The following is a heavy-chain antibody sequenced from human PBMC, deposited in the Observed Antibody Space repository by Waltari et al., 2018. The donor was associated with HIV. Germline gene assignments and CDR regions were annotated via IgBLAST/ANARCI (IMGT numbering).Heavy chain of an antibody. CDR3: ARDLIFYYDTSDYYPFDY. CDR2: INPNSGNT. J-gene: IGHJ4*02. CDR1: GDTCPDYY. D-gene: IGHD3-22*01. V-gene: IGHV1-2*02. Sequence: QVQLVQSGAEVKKPGASVKVSCTASGDTCPDYYMPWLLQAPGQGFEWLGWINPNSGNTIYAQNFQGRVSMTRDTSIRTAYMELSRLRSDDTAVYYCARDLIFYYDTSDYYPFDYWGQGTLVTVSS.